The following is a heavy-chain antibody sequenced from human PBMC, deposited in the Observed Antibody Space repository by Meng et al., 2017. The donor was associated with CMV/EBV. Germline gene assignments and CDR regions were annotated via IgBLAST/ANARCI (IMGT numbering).Heavy chain of an antibody. CDR2: ISSSGSTI. V-gene: IGHV3-48*03. Sequence: SLMISCAASGSTFSSYEMNLVRQAPGKGLEWVSYISSSGSTIYYADSVKGRFTISRDNAKNSLYLQMNSLKAEDTAVYYCARDRMVAAHPRYYYYGMDVWGQGTTVTVSS. CDR1: GSTFSSYE. J-gene: IGHJ6*02. D-gene: IGHD6-6*01. CDR3: ARDRMVAAHPRYYYYGMDV.